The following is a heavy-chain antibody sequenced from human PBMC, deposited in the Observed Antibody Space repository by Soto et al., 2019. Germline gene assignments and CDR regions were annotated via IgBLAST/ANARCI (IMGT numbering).Heavy chain of an antibody. D-gene: IGHD3-3*01. V-gene: IGHV3-30*18. J-gene: IGHJ4*02. CDR1: GFTFSSYG. Sequence: QVQLVESGGGVVQPGRSLRLSCAASGFTFSSYGMHWVRQAPGKGLEWVAVISYDGSNKYYADSVKGRFTISRDNSKNTLYLQMNSLRAEDTAVYYCAKATKYYDFWSGYYDYWGQGTLVTVSS. CDR2: ISYDGSNK. CDR3: AKATKYYDFWSGYYDY.